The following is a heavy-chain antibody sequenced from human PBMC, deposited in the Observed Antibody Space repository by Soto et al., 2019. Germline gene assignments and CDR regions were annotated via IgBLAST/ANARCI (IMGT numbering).Heavy chain of an antibody. CDR1: GFTFSSYA. J-gene: IGHJ4*02. V-gene: IGHV3-23*01. Sequence: EVQLLESGGGLVQPGGSLILSCAASGFTFSSYAMNWVRQAPGTGLEWVSVISSSGDSTYYADSVKGRFTISRDNSKNTLYLQMNSLRAEDTALYYCAKDAGSGTYPEYWRQGALLTVSS. D-gene: IGHD1-26*01. CDR3: AKDAGSGTYPEY. CDR2: ISSSGDST.